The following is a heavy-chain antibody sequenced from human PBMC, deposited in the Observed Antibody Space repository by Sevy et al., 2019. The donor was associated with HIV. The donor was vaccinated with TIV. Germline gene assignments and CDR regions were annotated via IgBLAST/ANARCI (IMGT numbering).Heavy chain of an antibody. D-gene: IGHD6-13*01. CDR2: IYHSGST. Sequence: SETLSLTCAVSGYSISSGYYWGWIRQPPGKGLEWIGSIYHSGSTYYNPSLKSRVTISVDTSKNQFSLKLSSVTAADTTVYYCAGGIAAAGMRYYYYYGMDVWGQGTTVTVSS. CDR1: GYSISSGYY. J-gene: IGHJ6*02. CDR3: AGGIAAAGMRYYYYYGMDV. V-gene: IGHV4-38-2*01.